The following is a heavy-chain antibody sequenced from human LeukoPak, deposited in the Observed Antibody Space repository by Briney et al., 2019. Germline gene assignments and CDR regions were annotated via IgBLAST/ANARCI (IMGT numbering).Heavy chain of an antibody. CDR3: VRELAY. D-gene: IGHD1-1*01. CDR2: LSRDSGAI. CDR1: GFTFSTYM. Sequence: GGSLRLSCAASGFTFSTYMMIWVRQAPGKGLEWLSYLSRDSGAIYYAASVQGRFTISRDNAQKSLYLQMNRLRVEDTAVYYCVRELAYWGQGALVTVSS. J-gene: IGHJ4*02. V-gene: IGHV3-48*01.